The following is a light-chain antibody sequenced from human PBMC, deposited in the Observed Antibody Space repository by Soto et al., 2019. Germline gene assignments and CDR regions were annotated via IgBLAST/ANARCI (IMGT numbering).Light chain of an antibody. CDR2: DVT. J-gene: IGLJ3*02. CDR1: TSDVGAYNY. Sequence: QSALTQPASVSGSLGQSITISCTGTTSDVGAYNYVSWYQQHPGKAPQLVIYDVTNRPSGVSNRFSGSKSGNTASLTISGLQAEDEADYYCSSYTSSITLVFGGGTKVTVL. CDR3: SSYTSSITLV. V-gene: IGLV2-14*03.